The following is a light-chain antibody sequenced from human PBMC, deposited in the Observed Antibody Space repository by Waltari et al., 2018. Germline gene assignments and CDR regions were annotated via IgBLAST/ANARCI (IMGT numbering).Light chain of an antibody. CDR3: HQYYRAPYS. CDR2: GAS. V-gene: IGKV4-1*01. CDR1: QSSLDTSNSQNY. Sequence: DIVMTQSPDSLAVSLGERATLRCKSSQSSLDTSNSQNYLSWFQQKPGQPPKLLLYGASTRESGVPDRFSGSGSGTDFTLTISSLQAADVAVYYCHQYYRAPYSFGQGTKLEIK. J-gene: IGKJ2*01.